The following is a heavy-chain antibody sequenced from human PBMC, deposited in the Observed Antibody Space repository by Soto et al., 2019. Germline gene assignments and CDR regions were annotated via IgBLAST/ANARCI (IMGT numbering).Heavy chain of an antibody. D-gene: IGHD6-19*01. CDR1: GFNFGVFG. Sequence: GGSLRLSCAASGFNFGVFGMHWVRQAPGKGLEWLSVLSYEGSEEYYADSVRGRFTTSRDNSKNTLFLQMDSLRVDDTGVYYCALTRRSSLLEVAGPGFEYWGQGTLVTVSS. CDR2: LSYEGSEE. V-gene: IGHV3-30*03. J-gene: IGHJ4*02. CDR3: ALTRRSSLLEVAGPGFEY.